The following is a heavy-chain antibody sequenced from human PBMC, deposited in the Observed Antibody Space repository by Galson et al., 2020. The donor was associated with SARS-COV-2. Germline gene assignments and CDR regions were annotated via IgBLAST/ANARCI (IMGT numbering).Heavy chain of an antibody. CDR3: ATKPPYYDFWSGYYDY. CDR1: GYTLTELS. V-gene: IGHV1-24*01. J-gene: IGHJ4*02. Sequence: ASVKVSCKVSGYTLTELSMHWVRQAPGKGLEWMGGFDPEDGETIYAQKFQGRVTMTEDTSTDTAYMELSSLRSEDTAVYYCATKPPYYDFWSGYYDYWGQGTLVTVSS. CDR2: FDPEDGET. D-gene: IGHD3-3*01.